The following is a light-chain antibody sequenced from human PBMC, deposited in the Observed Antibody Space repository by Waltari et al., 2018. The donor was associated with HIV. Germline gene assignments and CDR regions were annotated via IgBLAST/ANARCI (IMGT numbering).Light chain of an antibody. Sequence: QSALPQPRSVSGSPGQAVTISCTGTSSAVGGYNSVSWYQQHPGKAPKLIISVVSQRPSGVPDRFSGSKSANTASLTISGLQAEDEADYYCCSYAGSYTYVLFGGGTQLTVL. CDR3: CSYAGSYTYVL. J-gene: IGLJ2*01. CDR2: VVS. V-gene: IGLV2-11*01. CDR1: SSAVGGYNS.